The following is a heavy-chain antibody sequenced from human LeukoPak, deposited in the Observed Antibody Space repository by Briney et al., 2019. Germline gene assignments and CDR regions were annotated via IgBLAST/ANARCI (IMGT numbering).Heavy chain of an antibody. CDR3: ARRGGSGRAFDY. Sequence: PSETLSLTCSASGASISGGTYYWGWIRQPPGKGLEWIGSIYYTGSTYDNPSLKSRVTISVDTSKNQFSLKLSSVTAADTAVYYCARRGGSGRAFDYWGQGTLVTVSS. V-gene: IGHV4-39*01. J-gene: IGHJ4*02. D-gene: IGHD1-26*01. CDR1: GASISGGTYY. CDR2: IYYTGST.